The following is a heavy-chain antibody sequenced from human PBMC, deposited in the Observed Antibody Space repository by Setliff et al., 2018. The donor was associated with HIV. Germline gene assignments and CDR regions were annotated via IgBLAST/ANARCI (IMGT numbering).Heavy chain of an antibody. CDR1: GFTFSDSY. CDR3: ARDYYDSSGYYYRDAFDM. Sequence: LSLSCAASGFTFSDSYMSWIRQAPGKGLEWVSYISSSGRTIYYADSVKGRFTISRDNAKNSLYLQMNSLRAEDTAVYYCARDYYDSSGYYYRDAFDMWGQGTMVTVSS. J-gene: IGHJ3*02. V-gene: IGHV3-11*04. D-gene: IGHD3-22*01. CDR2: ISSSGRTI.